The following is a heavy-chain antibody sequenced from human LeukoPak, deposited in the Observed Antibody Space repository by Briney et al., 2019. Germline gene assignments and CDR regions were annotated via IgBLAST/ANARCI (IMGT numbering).Heavy chain of an antibody. D-gene: IGHD5-18*01. Sequence: PGRSLRLSCAASGFTFSSYAMHWVRQAPGKGLEWVAVISYDGSNKYYADSVKGRFTISRDNSKNTLYLQMNSLRAEDTAVYYCARALSSAMVSDFDYWGQGTLVTVSS. V-gene: IGHV3-30-3*01. CDR3: ARALSSAMVSDFDY. J-gene: IGHJ4*02. CDR1: GFTFSSYA. CDR2: ISYDGSNK.